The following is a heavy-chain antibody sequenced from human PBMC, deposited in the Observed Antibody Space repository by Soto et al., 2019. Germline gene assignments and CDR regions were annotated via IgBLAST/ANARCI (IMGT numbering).Heavy chain of an antibody. CDR2: TYYSGST. J-gene: IGHJ5*02. D-gene: IGHD4-17*01. Sequence: QLQLQESGPGLVKPSETLSLTCTVSGGSISSSSYYWGWIRQPPGKGLEWIGSTYYSGSTYYNPYLKSRVTISVDTSKNQFSLKLSSVTAADTAVYYCARQVNGDYSSWFDPWGQGTLVTVSS. V-gene: IGHV4-39*01. CDR3: ARQVNGDYSSWFDP. CDR1: GGSISSSSYY.